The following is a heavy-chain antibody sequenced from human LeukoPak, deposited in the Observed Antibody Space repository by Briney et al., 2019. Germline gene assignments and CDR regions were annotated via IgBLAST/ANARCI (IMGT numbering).Heavy chain of an antibody. J-gene: IGHJ6*02. CDR1: GGSISSYY. CDR2: IYYSGST. V-gene: IGHV4-59*01. Sequence: SETLSLTCTVSGGSISSYYWSWIRQPPGKGLEWIGYIYYSGSTNYNPSLKSRVTISVDTSKNQFSLKLSSVTAAGTAVYYCARDRNYGSGSYGYYYGMDVWGQGTTVTVSS. D-gene: IGHD3-10*01. CDR3: ARDRNYGSGSYGYYYGMDV.